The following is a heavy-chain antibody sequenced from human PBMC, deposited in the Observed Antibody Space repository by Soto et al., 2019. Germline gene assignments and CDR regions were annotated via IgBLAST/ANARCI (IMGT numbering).Heavy chain of an antibody. CDR2: IDHDGPT. Sequence: EVQLVDSGGGLVQPGGSLRLSCAGSGFIFSNYWMHWVRQAPGKGLEWVSRIDHDGPTDYADSVRGRFTISRDNAESTLYLQMNSLRPEDTAVYYCVRDNHGDYWGQGTVVTVPS. CDR3: VRDNHGDY. CDR1: GFIFSNYW. V-gene: IGHV3-74*01. J-gene: IGHJ4*02.